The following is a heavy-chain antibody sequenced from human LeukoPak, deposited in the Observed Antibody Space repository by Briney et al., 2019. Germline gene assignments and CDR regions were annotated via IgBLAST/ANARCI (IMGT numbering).Heavy chain of an antibody. CDR2: IYYSGST. CDR1: GGSISSYY. CDR3: ARDVRDGYNLDAFGI. D-gene: IGHD5-24*01. J-gene: IGHJ3*02. Sequence: SETLSLTCTVSGGSISSYYWGWIRQPPGKGLEWIGYIYYSGSTNYNPSLKSRVTISVDTSKNQFSLKLSSVTAADTAVYYCARDVRDGYNLDAFGIWGQGTMVTVSS. V-gene: IGHV4-59*01.